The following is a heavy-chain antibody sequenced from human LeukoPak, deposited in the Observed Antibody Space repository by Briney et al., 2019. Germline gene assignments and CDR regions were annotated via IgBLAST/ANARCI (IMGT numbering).Heavy chain of an antibody. V-gene: IGHV3-23*01. J-gene: IGHJ4*02. CDR1: GFTFSSYG. D-gene: IGHD2-15*01. CDR3: AKGTTILPGVFDY. CDR2: ITGSGGSR. Sequence: SGGSLRLSCAASGFTFSSYGMSWVRQAPGKGLEWVSSITGSGGSRYYADPVKGRFTISRDNSKNTLYLQMNSLRAEDTAVYYCAKGTTILPGVFDYWGQGTLVTVSS.